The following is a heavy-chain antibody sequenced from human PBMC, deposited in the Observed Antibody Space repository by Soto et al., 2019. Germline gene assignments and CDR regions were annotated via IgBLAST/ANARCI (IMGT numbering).Heavy chain of an antibody. CDR2: IIPIFSTP. D-gene: IGHD2-15*01. CDR3: ARDKDRQQLGGNYYCGIEV. V-gene: IGHV1-69*12. J-gene: IGHJ6*02. CDR1: GGTFGNSA. Sequence: QVQLVQSGAEVKKPGSSVTVSCKASGGTFGNSAISWVRQAPGQGLEWMGGIIPIFSTPDYAQKFQGRVTITADESTTTAYMELTSLKSEDTAVYYCARDKDRQQLGGNYYCGIEVWGQGTTVTVSS.